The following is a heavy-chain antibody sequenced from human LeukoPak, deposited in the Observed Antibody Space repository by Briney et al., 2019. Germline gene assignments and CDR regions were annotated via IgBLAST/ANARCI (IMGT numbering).Heavy chain of an antibody. J-gene: IGHJ4*02. CDR1: GYTFISYG. D-gene: IGHD1-1*01. CDR2: ISAHNGDT. V-gene: IGHV1-18*01. Sequence: ASVKVSCKASGYTFISYGISWVRQAPGQGLEWMGWISAHNGDTNYAQKFQGRVTMTTDTSTSTIYMELRSLRSDDTAVYYCARDSQLELGPFDYWGQGTLVTVSS. CDR3: ARDSQLELGPFDY.